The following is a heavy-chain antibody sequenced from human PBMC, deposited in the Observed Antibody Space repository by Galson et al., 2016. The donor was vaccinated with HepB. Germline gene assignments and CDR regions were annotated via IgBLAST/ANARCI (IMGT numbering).Heavy chain of an antibody. D-gene: IGHD3-10*01. J-gene: IGHJ5*02. Sequence: SETLSLTCTVSGGFIRSYYWSWIRQPPGKGLEWIGYIYYSGSANYNPSLMSRVTISVDSSKNKFSLKLSSVTAADTAVYFCARGASRSAYGSRWVDPLGQGILVTVSS. CDR3: ARGASRSAYGSRWVDP. V-gene: IGHV4-59*01. CDR2: IYYSGSA. CDR1: GGFIRSYY.